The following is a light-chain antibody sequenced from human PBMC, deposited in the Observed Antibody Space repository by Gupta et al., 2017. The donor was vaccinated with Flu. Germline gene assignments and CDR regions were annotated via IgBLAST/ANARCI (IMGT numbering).Light chain of an antibody. CDR3: RQSQQTQWR. J-gene: IGKJ1*01. Sequence: EIVMTQSPLSLAVTPGEPASISCRSSQSLLHTNGYNYVDWYLQKPGQSPQLLICLGSYRASGVPDRFSGSGSGSDFTLKISRVEAEDVGIYYCRQSQQTQWRFGQGTRVEI. V-gene: IGKV2-28*01. CDR1: QSLLHTNGYNY. CDR2: LGS.